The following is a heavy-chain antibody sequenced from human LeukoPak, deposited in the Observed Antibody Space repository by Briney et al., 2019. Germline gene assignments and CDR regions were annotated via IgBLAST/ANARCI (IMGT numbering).Heavy chain of an antibody. CDR2: ISSRNGNT. Sequence: GGSLRLSCAASGFTFGDYAMTWVRQAPGKGLEWVSSISSRNGNTFHSDSVKGRFTISRDDSKNTLYLQTNTLRAEDTAIYYCAKDRGLYSGVFAHDVWGQGTLVTVSS. CDR1: GFTFGDYA. J-gene: IGHJ3*01. V-gene: IGHV3-23*01. CDR3: AKDRGLYSGVFAHDV. D-gene: IGHD5-12*01.